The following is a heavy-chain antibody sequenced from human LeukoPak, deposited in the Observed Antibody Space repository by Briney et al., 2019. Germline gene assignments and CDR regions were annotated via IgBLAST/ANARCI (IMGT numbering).Heavy chain of an antibody. CDR3: ATLGTRYCSSTSCSKDY. CDR1: GYTFTSYD. V-gene: IGHV1-8*01. J-gene: IGHJ4*02. CDR2: MNPNSGNT. Sequence: ASVKVSCKASGYTFTSYDINWVRQATGQGLEWMGWMNPNSGNTGYAQKFQGRVTMTRNNSISTAYMELSSLRSEDTAVYYCATLGTRYCSSTSCSKDYWGQGTLVTVSS. D-gene: IGHD2-2*01.